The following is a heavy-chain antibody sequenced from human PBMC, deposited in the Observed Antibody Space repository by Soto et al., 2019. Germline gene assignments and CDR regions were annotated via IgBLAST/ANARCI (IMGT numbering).Heavy chain of an antibody. CDR3: ASSPDYFDY. V-gene: IGHV3-48*03. J-gene: IGHJ4*02. CDR2: ISSSGSTI. Sequence: GGSLRLSCAASGVTFCSYEMNWVRQAPGKGLEWVSYISSSGSTIYYADSVKGRFTISRDSAKNSLYLQMNSLRAEDTAVYYCASSPDYFDYWGQGTLVTVSS. CDR1: GVTFCSYE.